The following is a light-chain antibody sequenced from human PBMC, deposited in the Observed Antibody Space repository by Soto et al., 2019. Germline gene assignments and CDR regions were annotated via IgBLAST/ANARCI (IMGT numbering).Light chain of an antibody. J-gene: IGLJ2*01. CDR2: EGT. Sequence: QSVLTQPASVSASPGQSITISCTGTSSNVGTYDLVSWYQHHPDKAPKLIIYEGTKPPSGISSRFSGSKSGNTASLTISGLQSEDDADYYCCSFAVGAALVCGGGTKLTVL. V-gene: IGLV2-23*01. CDR3: CSFAVGAALV. CDR1: SSNVGTYDL.